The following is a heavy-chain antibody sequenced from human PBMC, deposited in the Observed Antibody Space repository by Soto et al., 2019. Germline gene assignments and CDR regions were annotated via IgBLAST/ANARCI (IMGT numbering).Heavy chain of an antibody. CDR2: ISYDGSNK. Sequence: GGSLRLSCAASGFTFSSYGMHWVRQAPGKGLEWVAVISYDGSNKYYADSVKGRFTISRDNSKNTLYLQMNSLRAEDTAVYYCAKDSSSWSGHYYYGMDVWGQGTTVTVPS. J-gene: IGHJ6*02. V-gene: IGHV3-30*18. D-gene: IGHD6-13*01. CDR1: GFTFSSYG. CDR3: AKDSSSWSGHYYYGMDV.